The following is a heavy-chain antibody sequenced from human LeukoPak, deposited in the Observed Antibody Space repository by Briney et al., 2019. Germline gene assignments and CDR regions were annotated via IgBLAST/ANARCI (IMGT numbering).Heavy chain of an antibody. V-gene: IGHV3-21*01. CDR2: ISSSSSYI. CDR1: GFTFSSYS. D-gene: IGHD5-18*01. J-gene: IGHJ3*02. Sequence: GGSLRLSCAASGFTFSSYSMNWVRQAPGKGLEWVSSISSSSSYIYYADSVKGRFTISRDNAKNSLYLQMNSLRAEDTAVYYCARDCGYSYERGCAFDIWGQGTMVTVSS. CDR3: ARDCGYSYERGCAFDI.